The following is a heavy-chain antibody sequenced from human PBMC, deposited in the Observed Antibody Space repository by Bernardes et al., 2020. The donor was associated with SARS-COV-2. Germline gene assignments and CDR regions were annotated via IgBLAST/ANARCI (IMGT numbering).Heavy chain of an antibody. Sequence: GGSLRLSCAASGFTFSNHEMNWFRQAPGKGLEWVSYIRSSGASIYYADSVKGRFTISRDNANNSLYLQMNSLRAEDTAVYYCAREVTGAGNYFDNWGQGTLVTVSS. CDR1: GFTFSNHE. CDR2: IRSSGASI. J-gene: IGHJ4*02. V-gene: IGHV3-48*03. CDR3: AREVTGAGNYFDN. D-gene: IGHD2-21*02.